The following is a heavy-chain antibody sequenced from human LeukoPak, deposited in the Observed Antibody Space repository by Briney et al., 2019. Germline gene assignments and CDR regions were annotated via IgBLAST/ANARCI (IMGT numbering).Heavy chain of an antibody. V-gene: IGHV1-69*13. D-gene: IGHD2-21*02. J-gene: IGHJ4*02. CDR3: AGQTQTDCGGDCPFDY. CDR2: IIPIFGTA. CDR1: GGTLSSYA. Sequence: SVKVSCEASGGTLSSYAISWVRQAPGQGLEWMGGIIPIFGTANYAQKFQGRVTITADESTSTAYMELSSLRSEDTAVYYCAGQTQTDCGGDCPFDYWGQGTLVTVSS.